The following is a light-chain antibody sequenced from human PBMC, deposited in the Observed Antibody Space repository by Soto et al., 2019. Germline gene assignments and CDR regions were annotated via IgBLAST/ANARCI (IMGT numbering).Light chain of an antibody. J-gene: IGKJ1*01. CDR1: QTISSNY. CDR2: GTS. V-gene: IGKV3-20*01. CDR3: QQYGSWT. Sequence: EIVLTQSPGTLSLSPGERATLSCRASQTISSNYLAWYQQKPGQAPSLLIYGTSSRATGIPDRFSGSGSGTDFTLTISGLEPEDSAIYYWQQYGSWTFGQGTKVEIK.